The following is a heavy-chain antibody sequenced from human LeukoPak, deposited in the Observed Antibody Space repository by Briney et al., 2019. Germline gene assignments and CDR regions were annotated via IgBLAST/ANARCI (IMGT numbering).Heavy chain of an antibody. Sequence: GGSLRLSCVASGFTFSSHWMHWVRQAPGKGLEWVSRINQDASVRDYAGSARGRFTISRDNAKNMLYLQMDSLRAEDTAVYYCARAFSDVGDAFDMWGQGTMVTDSS. CDR1: GFTFSSHW. CDR2: INQDASVR. CDR3: ARAFSDVGDAFDM. V-gene: IGHV3-74*01. J-gene: IGHJ3*02.